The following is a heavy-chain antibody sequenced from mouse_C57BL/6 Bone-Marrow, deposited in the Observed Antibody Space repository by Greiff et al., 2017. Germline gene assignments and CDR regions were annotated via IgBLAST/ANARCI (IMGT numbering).Heavy chain of an antibody. V-gene: IGHV5-4*03. CDR3: ARVRLGRSVDY. CDR1: GFTFSSYA. J-gene: IGHJ2*01. D-gene: IGHD1-2*01. CDR2: ISAGGGYT. Sequence: EVMLEQSGAGLVKPGGSLKLSCAASGFTFSSYAMSWVRQTPEKRLEWVATISAGGGYTYYPANVKGRFTFSRDNAKHNLYLQLSHLKSEDSAMYYWARVRLGRSVDYWGQGTTLTVSS.